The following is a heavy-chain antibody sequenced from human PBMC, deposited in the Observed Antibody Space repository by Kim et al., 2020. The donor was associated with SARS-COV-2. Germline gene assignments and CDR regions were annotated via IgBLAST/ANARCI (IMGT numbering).Heavy chain of an antibody. Sequence: GGSLRLSCAASGFTVSSNYMSWVRQAPGKGLEWVSVIYSGGSTYYADSVKGRFTISRDNSKNTLYLQMNSLRAEDTAVYYCARPPHYDILTGYYLDYWGQGTLVTVSS. CDR2: IYSGGST. CDR3: ARPPHYDILTGYYLDY. V-gene: IGHV3-66*04. D-gene: IGHD3-9*01. J-gene: IGHJ4*02. CDR1: GFTVSSNY.